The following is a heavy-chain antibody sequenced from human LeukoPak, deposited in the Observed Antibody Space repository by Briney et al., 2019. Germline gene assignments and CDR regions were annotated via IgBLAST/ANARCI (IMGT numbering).Heavy chain of an antibody. D-gene: IGHD3-16*01. V-gene: IGHV1-18*01. CDR2: ITAYNGNT. CDR1: GYTFTSYG. CDR3: ARNRGGDWFDP. J-gene: IGHJ5*02. Sequence: GASGKVSCKASGYTFTSYGISWVRQAPGQGLEWMGWITAYNGNTNYAQKLQGRVTMTRNTSISTAYMELSSLRSEDTAVYYCARNRGGDWFDPWGQGTLVTISS.